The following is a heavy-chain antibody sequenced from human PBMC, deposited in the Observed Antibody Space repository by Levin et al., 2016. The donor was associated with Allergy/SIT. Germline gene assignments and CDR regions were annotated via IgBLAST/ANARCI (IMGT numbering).Heavy chain of an antibody. V-gene: IGHV1-69*08. Sequence: WVRQAPGQGLAWMGRIIPVLDTPNYARNFQGRVTITADKSTNTVYMELSSLRSEDTAVYFCARDRQGTTRPNYYYDMDVWGQGTTVTVSS. CDR2: IIPVLDTP. CDR3: ARDRQGTTRPNYYYDMDV. D-gene: IGHD1/OR15-1a*01. J-gene: IGHJ6*02.